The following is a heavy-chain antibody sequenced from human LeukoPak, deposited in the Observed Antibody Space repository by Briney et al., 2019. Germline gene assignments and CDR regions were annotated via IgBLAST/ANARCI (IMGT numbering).Heavy chain of an antibody. CDR3: ARARKEIGYDGWFDP. J-gene: IGHJ5*02. D-gene: IGHD5-12*01. V-gene: IGHV1-2*02. CDR1: GYTFTGYY. CDR2: INPSSGNT. Sequence: GASVKVSCKASGYTFTGYYMHWVRQAPGQGLEWMGWINPSSGNTNSAQKFQGRVTMTRDTSITTAYMELSRLRSDDTAVYYCARARKEIGYDGWFDPWGQGTLVTVSS.